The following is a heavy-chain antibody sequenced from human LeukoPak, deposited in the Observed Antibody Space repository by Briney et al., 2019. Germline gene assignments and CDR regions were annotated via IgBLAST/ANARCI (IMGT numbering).Heavy chain of an antibody. CDR3: ARQAGSGA. J-gene: IGHJ5*02. D-gene: IGHD1-14*01. V-gene: IGHV5-51*01. CDR1: GDDFSRSW. Sequence: GESLKISCQVSGDDFSRSWIGWVRQVPGKGLDWMGIIFPEDSDTRYSPSFQGHVTISADKSISTAYLQWSSLTASDTAMCYCARQAGSGAWGQRTLVTVSS. CDR2: IFPEDSDT.